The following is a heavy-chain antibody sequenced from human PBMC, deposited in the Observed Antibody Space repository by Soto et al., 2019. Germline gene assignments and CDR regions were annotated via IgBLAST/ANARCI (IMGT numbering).Heavy chain of an antibody. CDR1: GYTFTSYG. J-gene: IGHJ4*02. CDR2: ISAYNANT. V-gene: IGHV1-18*04. CDR3: ARGSYISSWYSLDY. D-gene: IGHD6-13*01. Sequence: QVQLVQSGAEVKKPGASVKVSCKASGYTFTSYGISWVRQAPGQGLEWMGWISAYNANTDYAQKLQGRVTMTTDTSTSTASMDLRSLRSDDTAVYYCARGSYISSWYSLDYWGQGTLVTVSS.